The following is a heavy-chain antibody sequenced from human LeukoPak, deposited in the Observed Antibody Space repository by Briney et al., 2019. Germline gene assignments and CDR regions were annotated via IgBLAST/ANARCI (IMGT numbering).Heavy chain of an antibody. V-gene: IGHV3-11*01. Sequence: GGSLRLSCAASGFTFSDYYMCWIRQAPGNGLEWVSYISSSGSTIYYADSVKGRFTISRDNAKNSLYLQMNSLRAEDTAAYYYARDGSPFSLVEATDHWGQGNLVTVSS. CDR3: ARDGSPFSLVEATDH. D-gene: IGHD1-26*01. CDR2: ISSSGSTI. CDR1: GFTFSDYY. J-gene: IGHJ4*02.